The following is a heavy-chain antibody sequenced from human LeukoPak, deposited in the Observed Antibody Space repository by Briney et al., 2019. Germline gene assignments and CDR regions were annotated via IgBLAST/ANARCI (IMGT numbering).Heavy chain of an antibody. CDR2: INPSGGST. D-gene: IGHD4-17*01. CDR1: GYTFTSYY. J-gene: IGHJ3*02. V-gene: IGHV1-46*01. CDR3: ARAVTINAFDI. Sequence: ASVKVSCKASGYTFTSYYMHWVRQAPGQGLEWRGIINPSGGSTSYAQKFQGRVTMTRDMSTSTVYMELSSLRSEDTAVYYCARAVTINAFDIWGQGTMVTVSS.